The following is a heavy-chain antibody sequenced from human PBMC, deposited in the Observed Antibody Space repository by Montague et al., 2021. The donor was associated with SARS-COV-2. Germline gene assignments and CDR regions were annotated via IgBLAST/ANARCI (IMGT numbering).Heavy chain of an antibody. V-gene: IGHV4-59*08. CDR3: ARVLAFDP. Sequence: TGDTKYNPSLQSRVTISIDTSENQFSLRLNSVTAADTAVSFFARVLAFDPWGHGSLVTVSS. CDR2: TGDT. J-gene: IGHJ3*01.